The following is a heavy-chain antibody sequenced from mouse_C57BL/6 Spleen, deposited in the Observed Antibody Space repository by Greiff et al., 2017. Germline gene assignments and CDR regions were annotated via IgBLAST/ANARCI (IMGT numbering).Heavy chain of an antibody. Sequence: QVQLQQSGAELVKPGASVKISCKASGYAFSSYWMNWVKQRPGKGLEWIGQIYPGDGDTNYNGKFKGKATLTADKSSSTAYMQLSSLTSEDSAVYFCSRDTSHYDVGAMDYWGQGTSVTVSA. CDR2: IYPGDGDT. D-gene: IGHD2-4*01. CDR3: SRDTSHYDVGAMDY. J-gene: IGHJ4*01. V-gene: IGHV1-80*01. CDR1: GYAFSSYW.